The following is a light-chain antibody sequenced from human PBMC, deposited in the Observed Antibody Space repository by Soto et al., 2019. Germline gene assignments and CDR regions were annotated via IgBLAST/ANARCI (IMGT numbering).Light chain of an antibody. V-gene: IGKV3-11*01. J-gene: IGKJ2*01. CDR1: QSVSSY. CDR2: DAS. CDR3: QQRSNWPPET. Sequence: XSLSPGERATLSCRASQSVSSYLAWYQQKPGQAPRLLIYDASNRATGIPARFSGSGSGTDFTLTISSLEPEDFAVYYCQQRSNWPPETFGQGTKLEIK.